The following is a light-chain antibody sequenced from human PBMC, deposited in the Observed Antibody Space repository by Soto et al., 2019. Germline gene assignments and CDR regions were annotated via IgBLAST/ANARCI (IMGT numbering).Light chain of an antibody. J-gene: IGKJ1*01. CDR1: QSVGDN. CDR3: QQYNNWPPWT. Sequence: DIVMTQSPLSLPVTPGEPATLSCRASQSVGDNLVWYQQKPGQAPRLLIYGASTRATGIPGRFSGSGSGTEFTLAISSLQSEDFAVYYCQQYNNWPPWTFGQGTKVDIK. CDR2: GAS. V-gene: IGKV3-15*01.